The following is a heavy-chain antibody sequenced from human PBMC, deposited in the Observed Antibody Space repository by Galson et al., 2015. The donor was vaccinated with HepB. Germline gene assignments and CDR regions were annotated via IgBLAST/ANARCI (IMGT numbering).Heavy chain of an antibody. CDR1: GFTFSSYT. CDR2: ISYDGSNK. CDR3: ARGRFYRQELSLNGMDV. Sequence: SLRLSCAASGFTFSSYTMHWVRQAPGKGLEWVAVISYDGSNKYYADSVKGRFTISRDNSKNTLFLQMNSLRAEDTAVYYCARGRFYRQELSLNGMDVWGQGTTVTVSS. V-gene: IGHV3-30*04. D-gene: IGHD6-13*01. J-gene: IGHJ6*02.